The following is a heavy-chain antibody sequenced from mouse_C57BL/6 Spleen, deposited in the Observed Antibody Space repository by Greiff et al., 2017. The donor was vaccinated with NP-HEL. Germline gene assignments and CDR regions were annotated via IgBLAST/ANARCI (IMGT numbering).Heavy chain of an antibody. CDR3: ARGDLLDY. Sequence: QVQLKQPGAELVRPGTSVKLSCKASGYTFTSYWMHWVKQRPGQGLEWIGVIDPSDSYTNYNQKFKGKATLTVDTSSSTAYMQLSSLTSEDSAVYYCARGDLLDYWGQGTTLTVSS. CDR2: IDPSDSYT. CDR1: GYTFTSYW. V-gene: IGHV1-59*01. J-gene: IGHJ2*01.